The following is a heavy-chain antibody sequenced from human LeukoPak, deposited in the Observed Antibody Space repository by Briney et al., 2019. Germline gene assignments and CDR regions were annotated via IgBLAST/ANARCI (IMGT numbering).Heavy chain of an antibody. Sequence: ASVKVSCKVSGYTLTELSMHWVRQAPGKGLEWMGGFDPEDGETIYAQKFQGRVTMTEDTSTDTAYMELSSLRSEDTAVYYCATRGMVRGVQYYYYMDVWGKGTTVTVSS. CDR3: ATRGMVRGVQYYYYMDV. J-gene: IGHJ6*03. D-gene: IGHD3-10*01. CDR2: FDPEDGET. V-gene: IGHV1-24*01. CDR1: GYTLTELS.